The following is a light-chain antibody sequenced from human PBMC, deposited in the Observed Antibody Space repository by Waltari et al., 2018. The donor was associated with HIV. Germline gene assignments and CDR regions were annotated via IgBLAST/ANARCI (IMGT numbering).Light chain of an antibody. CDR2: AAS. V-gene: IGKV1-9*01. J-gene: IGKJ5*01. CDR3: QQLNSYPPDT. Sequence: EIQLTQSPSFLSASVGDRVTITCRASQGISSYLAWYQQKPGKAPKLLIYAASTLQSVVPSRFSGSGSGTEFTLTISSLQPEDFATYYCQQLNSYPPDTFGQGTRLEIK. CDR1: QGISSY.